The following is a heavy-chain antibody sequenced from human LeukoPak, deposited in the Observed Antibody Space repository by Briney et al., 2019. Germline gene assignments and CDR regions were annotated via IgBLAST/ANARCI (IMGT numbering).Heavy chain of an antibody. CDR2: IYYSGST. CDR3: ARGAGLGDWFDP. J-gene: IGHJ5*02. D-gene: IGHD3-10*01. CDR1: GGSISSGDYY. Sequence: PSQTLSLTCTVSGGSISSGDYYWSWIRQPPGKGLEWIGYIYYSGSTYYNPSLKSRVTISVDTSKNQFSLKLGSVTAADTAVYYCARGAGLGDWFDPWGQGTLVTVSS. V-gene: IGHV4-30-4*01.